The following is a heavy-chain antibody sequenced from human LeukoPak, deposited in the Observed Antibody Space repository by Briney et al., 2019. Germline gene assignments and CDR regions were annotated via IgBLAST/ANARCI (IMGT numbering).Heavy chain of an antibody. CDR2: IYYSGSA. J-gene: IGHJ3*02. CDR1: TGSISSYY. D-gene: IGHD1-26*01. V-gene: IGHV4-59*08. CDR3: ARHWVSSESPYSFDI. Sequence: SETLSLTCTVSTGSISSYYWSWIRQPPGKTLEWIGYIYYSGSANYNPSLKSRVTISVDTSKNQFSLKPTSVTAADTAVYYCARHWVSSESPYSFDIWGQGTMVTVSS.